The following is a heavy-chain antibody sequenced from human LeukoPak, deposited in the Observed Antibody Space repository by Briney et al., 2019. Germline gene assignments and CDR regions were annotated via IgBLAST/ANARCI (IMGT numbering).Heavy chain of an antibody. D-gene: IGHD6-13*01. Sequence: GRSLRLSCAASGFTFSSYWMSWVRQAPGKGLEWVANINQDGNEKYYVDSVKGRFTISRDNAKNSVYLQMNSLKTEDTAVYYCARDRVWTVLYWGQGTLVTVSS. CDR1: GFTFSSYW. CDR2: INQDGNEK. CDR3: ARDRVWTVLY. J-gene: IGHJ4*02. V-gene: IGHV3-7*01.